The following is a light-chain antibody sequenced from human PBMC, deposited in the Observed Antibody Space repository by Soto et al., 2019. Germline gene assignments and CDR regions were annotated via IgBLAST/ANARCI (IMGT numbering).Light chain of an antibody. J-gene: IGKJ4*01. CDR2: GAS. V-gene: IGKV3-15*01. CDR3: QQYNNRPSLT. Sequence: EIVLTQSPATLSLSPGERATLSCRASQNVSSNLAWYQQKPGQAPRLLIYGASTRATRIPVRFSGSGSGTEFTLTITSLQSEDVAVYYCQQYNNRPSLTFGGGTKV. CDR1: QNVSSN.